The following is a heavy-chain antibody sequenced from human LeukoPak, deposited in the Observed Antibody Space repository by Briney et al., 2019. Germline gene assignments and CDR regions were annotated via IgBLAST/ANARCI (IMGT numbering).Heavy chain of an antibody. CDR3: ARERLVPSWYFDL. CDR2: IYYSGST. Sequence: SETLSLTCTVSGGSISSYYWSWIRQPPGKGLEWIGYIYYSGSTNYNPSLKSRVTISVDTSKNQFSLKLSSVTAADTAVYYCARERLVPSWYFDLWGRGTLVTVSS. CDR1: GGSISSYY. V-gene: IGHV4-59*01. J-gene: IGHJ2*01. D-gene: IGHD6-19*01.